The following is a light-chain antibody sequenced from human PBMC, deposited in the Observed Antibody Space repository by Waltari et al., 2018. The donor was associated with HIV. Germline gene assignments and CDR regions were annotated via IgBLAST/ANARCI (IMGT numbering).Light chain of an antibody. CDR1: TTDVGGYDY. CDR3: TSYTNNTGV. J-gene: IGLJ3*02. V-gene: IGLV2-14*03. CDR2: DVS. Sequence: QSALTQPASVSGSPGQSITISCTGPTTDVGGYDYVPWYQQPPDKAPKLIIYDVSNRPSGVSNRFSGSKSGHTASLTISGLQAEDEADYYCTSYTNNTGVFGGGTKLTVL.